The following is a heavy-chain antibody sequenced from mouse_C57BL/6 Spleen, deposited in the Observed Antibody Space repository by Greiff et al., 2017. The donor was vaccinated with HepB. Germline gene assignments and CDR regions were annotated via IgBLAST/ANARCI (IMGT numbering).Heavy chain of an antibody. CDR3: SRFWGELFYAMDY. J-gene: IGHJ4*01. CDR1: GYTFTSYW. CDR2: IYPSDSET. Sequence: QVQLQQPGAELVRPGSSVKLSCKASGYTFTSYWMDWVKQRPGQGLEWIGNIYPSDSETHYNQKFKDKATLTVDKSSSTAYMQLSSLTSEDSAVYYCSRFWGELFYAMDYWGQGTSVTVSS. V-gene: IGHV1-61*01.